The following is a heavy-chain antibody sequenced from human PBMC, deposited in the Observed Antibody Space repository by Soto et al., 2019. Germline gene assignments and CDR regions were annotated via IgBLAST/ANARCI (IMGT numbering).Heavy chain of an antibody. D-gene: IGHD4-17*01. CDR2: IYYSGST. Sequence: SETLSLTCTVSGGPISSRSNYWGWIRQPPGKGLEWIGNIYYSGSTYYHPSLKSRVTISADTSKNQLSLKVTSVTAADTAVSYCARPRHGNPYFGCWGPGNLVTVSS. CDR1: GGPISSRSNY. J-gene: IGHJ4*02. CDR3: ARPRHGNPYFGC. V-gene: IGHV4-39*01.